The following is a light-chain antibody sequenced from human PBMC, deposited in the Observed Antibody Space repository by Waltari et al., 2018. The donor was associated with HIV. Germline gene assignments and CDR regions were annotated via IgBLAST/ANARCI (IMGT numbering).Light chain of an antibody. J-gene: IGKJ4*01. V-gene: IGKV1-33*01. CDR1: QDISNY. CDR3: QQYDNLPLT. CDR2: DAS. Sequence: DIQMTQSPSSLSASVGDRVTITCPASQDISNYLNWYQQKPVKAPKLLIYDASNLETGVPSRFSGSGSGTDFTFTISSLQPEDIATYYCQQYDNLPLTFGGGTKVEIK.